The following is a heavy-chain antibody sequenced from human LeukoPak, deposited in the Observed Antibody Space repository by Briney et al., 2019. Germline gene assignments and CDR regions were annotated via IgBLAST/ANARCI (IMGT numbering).Heavy chain of an antibody. V-gene: IGHV3-23*01. J-gene: IGHJ6*02. CDR1: GFTFSSYA. Sequence: PGGSLRLSCAASGFTFSSYAMSWVRQAPGKGLEWVSAISGSGGSTYYADSVKGRFTISRDSSRNTLYLQMNSLRAEDTAVYYCAKDSIAVASMMDVWGQGTTVTVSS. CDR3: AKDSIAVASMMDV. D-gene: IGHD6-19*01. CDR2: ISGSGGST.